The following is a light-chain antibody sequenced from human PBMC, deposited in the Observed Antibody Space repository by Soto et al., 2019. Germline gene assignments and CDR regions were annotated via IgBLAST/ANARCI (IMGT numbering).Light chain of an antibody. Sequence: DIQVTQSPSSLSASVGDRVTITCRASQGIRNDLGWYQQKPGKAPNLLIFGASTLQSGVPSRFSGSGSGTDFTLTISSLQPEDFATYYCLQSYRTPLTFGGGTKVDIK. CDR3: LQSYRTPLT. CDR2: GAS. CDR1: QGIRND. J-gene: IGKJ4*01. V-gene: IGKV1-39*01.